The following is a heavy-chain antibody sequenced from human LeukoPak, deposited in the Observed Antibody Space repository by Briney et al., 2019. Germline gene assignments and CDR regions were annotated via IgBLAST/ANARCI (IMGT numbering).Heavy chain of an antibody. D-gene: IGHD2-21*01. V-gene: IGHV1-69*05. Sequence: ASVKVSCKASGGTFSSYAISWVRQAPGQGLEWMGGIIPIFGTANYAQKFQGRVTITTDESTSTAYMELSSLRSEDTAVYYCARAYCGGECHPNRFQPWGQGTLVTVSS. CDR1: GGTFSSYA. CDR2: IIPIFGTA. CDR3: ARAYCGGECHPNRFQP. J-gene: IGHJ5*02.